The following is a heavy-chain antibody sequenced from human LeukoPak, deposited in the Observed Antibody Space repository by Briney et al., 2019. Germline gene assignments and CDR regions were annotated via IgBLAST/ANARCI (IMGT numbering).Heavy chain of an antibody. CDR1: GGSISSYY. CDR3: ASGTAAGTLYGMDV. V-gene: IGHV4-59*12. J-gene: IGHJ6*02. CDR2: IYYSGST. D-gene: IGHD6-13*01. Sequence: SETLSLTCTVSGGSISSYYWSWIRQPPGKGLEWIGSIYYSGSTYYNPSLKSRVTISVDTSKNQFSLKLSSVTAADTAVYYCASGTAAGTLYGMDVWGQGTTVTVSS.